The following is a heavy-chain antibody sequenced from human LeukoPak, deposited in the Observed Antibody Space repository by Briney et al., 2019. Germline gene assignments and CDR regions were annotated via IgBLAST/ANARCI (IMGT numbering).Heavy chain of an antibody. Sequence: PSETLSLTCRVSGGSISSSYWSWIRQPPGKGLEWIGYIYYSGTTNYNPSLKSRVTISVDTSKNQCSLKLSSVTAADTAVFYCAKHRNLYYFDHWGQGTLVTVSS. CDR3: AKHRNLYYFDH. CDR2: IYYSGTT. J-gene: IGHJ4*02. V-gene: IGHV4-59*01. CDR1: GGSISSSY. D-gene: IGHD2-8*01.